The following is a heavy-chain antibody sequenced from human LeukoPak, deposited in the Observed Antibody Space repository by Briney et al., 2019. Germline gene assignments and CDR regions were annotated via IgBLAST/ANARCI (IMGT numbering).Heavy chain of an antibody. Sequence: GGPLRLSCAASGFTFSNAWMSWVRQAPGKGLEWVGRIKSKTDGGTTDYAAPVKGRFTISRDDSKNTLYLQMNSLKTEDTAVYYCTTDRGGFYYFDYWGQGTLVTVSS. V-gene: IGHV3-15*01. CDR1: GFTFSNAW. D-gene: IGHD3-10*01. CDR2: IKSKTDGGTT. J-gene: IGHJ4*02. CDR3: TTDRGGFYYFDY.